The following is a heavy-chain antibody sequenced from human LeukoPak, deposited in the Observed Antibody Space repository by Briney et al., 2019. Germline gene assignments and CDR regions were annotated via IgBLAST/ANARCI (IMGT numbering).Heavy chain of an antibody. V-gene: IGHV3-7*03. CDR2: IKQDGSEK. D-gene: IGHD2-2*01. J-gene: IGHJ5*02. CDR1: GFTFSSYW. CDR3: AREVPAAPRLHWFDP. Sequence: GGSLRLSCAASGFTFSSYWMSWVRQAPGKGLEWVANIKQDGSEKYYVDSAKGRFTISRDNAKNSLYLQMNSLRAEDTAVYYCAREVPAAPRLHWFDPWGQGTLVTVSS.